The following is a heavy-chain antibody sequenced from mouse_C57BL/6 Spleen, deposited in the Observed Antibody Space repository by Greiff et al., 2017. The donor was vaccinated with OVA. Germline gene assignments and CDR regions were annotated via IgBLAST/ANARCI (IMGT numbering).Heavy chain of an antibody. CDR2: ISDGGSYT. Sequence: EVQRVESGGGLVKPGGSLKLSCAASGFTFSSYAMSWVRQTPEKRLEWVATISDGGSYTYYPDNVKGRFTISRDNAKNNLYLQMSHLKSEDTAMYYCARADYDGYSLYYFDYWGQGTTLTVSS. V-gene: IGHV5-4*01. CDR1: GFTFSSYA. J-gene: IGHJ2*01. D-gene: IGHD2-3*01. CDR3: ARADYDGYSLYYFDY.